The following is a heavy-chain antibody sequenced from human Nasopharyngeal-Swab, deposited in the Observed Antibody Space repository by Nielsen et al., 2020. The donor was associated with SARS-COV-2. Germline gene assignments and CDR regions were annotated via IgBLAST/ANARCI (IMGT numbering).Heavy chain of an antibody. CDR3: AKAGGVAGEFYGMDV. Sequence: SLKISCAASEFTFDDYAMHWVRQAPGKGLEWVSGISWNSGSIGYADSVKGRFTISRDNAKNSLYLQMNSLRAEDTALYYCAKAGGVAGEFYGMDVRGQGTTVTVSS. CDR2: ISWNSGSI. V-gene: IGHV3-9*01. CDR1: EFTFDDYA. J-gene: IGHJ6*02. D-gene: IGHD2-8*02.